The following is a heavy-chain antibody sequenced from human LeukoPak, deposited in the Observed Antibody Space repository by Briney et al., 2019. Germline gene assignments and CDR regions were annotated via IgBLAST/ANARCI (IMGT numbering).Heavy chain of an antibody. CDR2: INPNSGGT. Sequence: ASVKVSCKASGYTFTGYFMHWVRQAPGQGPEWMGWINPNSGGTNYAQKFQGRVIMTRDTSISTAYTELSRLRSDDTAVYYCARVSEYYYFDYWGQGTLVAVSS. J-gene: IGHJ4*02. V-gene: IGHV1-2*02. CDR1: GYTFTGYF. CDR3: ARVSEYYYFDY. D-gene: IGHD2/OR15-2a*01.